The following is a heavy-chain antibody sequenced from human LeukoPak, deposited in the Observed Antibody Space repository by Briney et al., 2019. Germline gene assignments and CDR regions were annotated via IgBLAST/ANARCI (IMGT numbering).Heavy chain of an antibody. J-gene: IGHJ4*02. CDR2: IRGSGGST. D-gene: IGHD1-1*01. CDR1: GFTFSSYA. Sequence: TGGSLRLSCAAPGFTFSSYAMSWVRQAPGKGLEWVSAIRGSGGSTYYADSVKGRFTISRDNAKNSLYLQMNSLRAEDTAVYYCARQLGGPVSVSFDYWGQGTLVTVSS. CDR3: ARQLGGPVSVSFDY. V-gene: IGHV3-23*01.